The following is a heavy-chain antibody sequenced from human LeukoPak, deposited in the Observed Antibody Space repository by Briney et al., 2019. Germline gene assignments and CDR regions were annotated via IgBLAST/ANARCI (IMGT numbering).Heavy chain of an antibody. CDR2: IYYSGST. Sequence: PSETLSLTCTVSGGSISSSSYYWGWIRQPPGKGLEWIGSIYYSGSTYYNPSLKGRVTISVDTSKNQFSLKLSSVTAADTAVYYCARGAAAGTGLDYWGQGTLVTVSS. V-gene: IGHV4-39*01. CDR3: ARGAAAGTGLDY. CDR1: GGSISSSSYY. J-gene: IGHJ4*02. D-gene: IGHD6-13*01.